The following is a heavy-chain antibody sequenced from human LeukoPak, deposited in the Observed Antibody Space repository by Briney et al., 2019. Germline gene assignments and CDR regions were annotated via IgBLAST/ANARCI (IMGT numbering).Heavy chain of an antibody. D-gene: IGHD5-18*01. CDR1: GFTFSSYA. J-gene: IGHJ3*02. V-gene: IGHV3-23*01. CDR2: ISGSGGST. Sequence: GGSLRLSCAASGFTFSSYAMSWVRQAPGKGLEWVSAISGSGGSTYYADSVKGRFTISRDNSKNTLYLQMNSLRAEDTAVYYCAREGSYSYGASDAFDIWGQGTMVTVSS. CDR3: AREGSYSYGASDAFDI.